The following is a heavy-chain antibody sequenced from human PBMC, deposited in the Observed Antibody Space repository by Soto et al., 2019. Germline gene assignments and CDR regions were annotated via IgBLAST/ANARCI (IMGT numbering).Heavy chain of an antibody. CDR1: GYTFTGYY. V-gene: IGHV1-2*04. J-gene: IGHJ6*03. Sequence: QVQLVQSGAEVKKPGASVKVSCKASGYTFTGYYMHWVRQAPGQGLEWMGWINPNSGGTNYAQKFQGWVTMTRETSISTAYMELSRLRSDDTAVYYCAREGMGIAAAGTLYYYYMDVWGKGTTVTVSS. CDR3: AREGMGIAAAGTLYYYYMDV. D-gene: IGHD6-13*01. CDR2: INPNSGGT.